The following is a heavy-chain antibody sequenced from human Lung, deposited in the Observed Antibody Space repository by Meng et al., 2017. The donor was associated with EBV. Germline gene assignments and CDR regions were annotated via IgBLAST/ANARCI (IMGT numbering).Heavy chain of an antibody. V-gene: IGHV7-4-1*01. CDR3: ARGNGWRFDY. J-gene: IGHJ4*02. Sequence: QVGLVEFGLELKKPGDSVKVSCQAAGYTFTSSSMNWVRHAPGQGLEWMGWININTGNPTYAQGFTGRFVFSLDTSVSTAYLQIDSLRADDTAVYYCARGNGWRFDYWGQGTLVTVSS. CDR2: ININTGNP. D-gene: IGHD6-19*01. CDR1: GYTFTSSS.